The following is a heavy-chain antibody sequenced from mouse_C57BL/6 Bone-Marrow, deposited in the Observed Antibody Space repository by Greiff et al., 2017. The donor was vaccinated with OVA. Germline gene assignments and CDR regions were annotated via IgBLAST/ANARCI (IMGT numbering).Heavy chain of an antibody. CDR1: GFSLTSYG. CDR3: ASYDYEWYFDV. Sequence: VKLQESGPGLVQPSQSLSITCTASGFSLTSYGVHWVRQSPGQGLEWLGVIWSGGSTDYNAAFISRLSISKDNSKSQVFFKMNSLQADDTAIYYCASYDYEWYFDVWGTGTTVTVSS. J-gene: IGHJ1*03. CDR2: IWSGGST. D-gene: IGHD2-4*01. V-gene: IGHV2-2*01.